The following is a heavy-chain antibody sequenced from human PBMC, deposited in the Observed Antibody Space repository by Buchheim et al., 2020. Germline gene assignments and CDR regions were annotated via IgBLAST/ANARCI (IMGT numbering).Heavy chain of an antibody. V-gene: IGHV3-74*01. J-gene: IGHJ6*02. CDR2: INSDGRYT. CDR1: GFTFSSYW. D-gene: IGHD4-17*01. Sequence: EVQLVESGGGLVQPGGSLRLSCAASGFTFSSYWMHWVRRAPGKGLVWVSRINSDGRYTNYADSVKGRFTVSRDNAKNTLYLQMDSLGAEGTAVYYCAGQLMTTVTTMDVWGQGTT. CDR3: AGQLMTTVTTMDV.